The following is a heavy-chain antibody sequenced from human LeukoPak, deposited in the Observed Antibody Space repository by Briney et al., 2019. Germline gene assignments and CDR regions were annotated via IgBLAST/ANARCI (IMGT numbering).Heavy chain of an antibody. J-gene: IGHJ6*02. Sequence: GGSLRPSCAASGFTFSDYWLSWVRQAPGKGLEWVANMNRDGSEKNYVDSMKGRITISRDNAKNSLYLQMNSLRVEDTAVYYCARDGGIIRFGGQDVWGQGTTVTV. CDR1: GFTFSDYW. CDR3: ARDGGIIRFGGQDV. V-gene: IGHV3-7*01. CDR2: MNRDGSEK. D-gene: IGHD3-16*01.